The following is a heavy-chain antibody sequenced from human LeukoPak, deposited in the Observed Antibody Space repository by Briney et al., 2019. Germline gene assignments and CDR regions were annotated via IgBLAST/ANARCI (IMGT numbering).Heavy chain of an antibody. D-gene: IGHD3-10*01. J-gene: IGHJ5*02. CDR2: INNVASHI. Sequence: GGSLRLSCAASGFSISSSAMNWVRQAPGKGLEWVSSINNVASHIYYAGSVRGRFTISRDNAKNSLYLQMNSLRAEDTAVYYCAKVDYYGSGSYLWFDPWGQGTLVTVSS. CDR3: AKVDYYGSGSYLWFDP. V-gene: IGHV3-21*01. CDR1: GFSISSSA.